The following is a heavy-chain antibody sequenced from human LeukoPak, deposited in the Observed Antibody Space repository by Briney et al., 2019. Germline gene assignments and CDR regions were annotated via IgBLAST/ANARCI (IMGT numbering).Heavy chain of an antibody. CDR2: INHGGST. Sequence: SETLSLTCAVYGGSFSSYYWSWIRRPPGKGLQWIGEINHGGSTNYDPSLKNRVTISVDTSKNQFSLKLTSVTAADTAVYYCAKGSDSRKTGYWAQGTLVTVSS. CDR3: AKGSDSRKTGY. D-gene: IGHD3-22*01. CDR1: GGSFSSYY. J-gene: IGHJ4*02. V-gene: IGHV4-34*01.